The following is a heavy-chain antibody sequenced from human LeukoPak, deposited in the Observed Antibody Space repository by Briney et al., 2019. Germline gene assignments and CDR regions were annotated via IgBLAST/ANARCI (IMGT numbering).Heavy chain of an antibody. V-gene: IGHV3-33*01. CDR3: ARGQYYDSSGYYYEFYYFDY. CDR1: GFTFSSYG. D-gene: IGHD3-22*01. CDR2: IWYDGSNK. Sequence: TGGSLRLSCAASGFTFSSYGMHWVRQAPGKGLEWVAVIWYDGSNKYYADSVKGRFTISRDNSKNTLYLQMNSLRAEDTAVYYCARGQYYDSSGYYYEFYYFDYWGQGTLVTVSS. J-gene: IGHJ4*02.